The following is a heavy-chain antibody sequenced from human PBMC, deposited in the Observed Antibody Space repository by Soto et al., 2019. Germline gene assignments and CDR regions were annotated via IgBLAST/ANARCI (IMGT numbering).Heavy chain of an antibody. CDR3: ARDPRPTGTHYHLDY. D-gene: IGHD1-26*01. Sequence: AASVKVSCKASGYTFSNYGISWVRQAPGQGLEWMGWISAYNGNTYYAQKVQGRVTMTTDTSTNTAYMELRSLRSDDTAVYFCARDPRPTGTHYHLDYWGQGTLVTVSS. CDR1: GYTFSNYG. J-gene: IGHJ4*02. V-gene: IGHV1-18*04. CDR2: ISAYNGNT.